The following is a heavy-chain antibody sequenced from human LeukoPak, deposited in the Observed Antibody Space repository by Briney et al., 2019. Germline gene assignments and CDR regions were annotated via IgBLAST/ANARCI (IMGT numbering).Heavy chain of an antibody. Sequence: PSETLSLTCAVYGGSFSGYYWSCIRQPPGKGLEWIGEINHSGSTNYNPSLKSRVTISVDTSKNQFSLKLSSVTAADTAVYYCARVHYYYDSSGCHFDYWGQGTLVTVSS. CDR3: ARVHYYYDSSGCHFDY. CDR2: INHSGST. D-gene: IGHD3-22*01. V-gene: IGHV4-34*01. J-gene: IGHJ4*02. CDR1: GGSFSGYY.